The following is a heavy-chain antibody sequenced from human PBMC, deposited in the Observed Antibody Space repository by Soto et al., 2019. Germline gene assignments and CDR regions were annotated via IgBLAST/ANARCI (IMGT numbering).Heavy chain of an antibody. CDR1: GFTFSSYS. CDR2: ISSSSSTI. CDR3: ARDRAVAVAGRYYYYGMDV. J-gene: IGHJ6*02. Sequence: PGGSLRLSCAASGFTFSSYSMNLVRQAPGKGLEWVSYISSSSSTIYYADSVKGRFTISRDNAKNSLYLQMNSLRDEDTAVYYCARDRAVAVAGRYYYYGMDVWGRGTTVTVSS. V-gene: IGHV3-48*02. D-gene: IGHD6-19*01.